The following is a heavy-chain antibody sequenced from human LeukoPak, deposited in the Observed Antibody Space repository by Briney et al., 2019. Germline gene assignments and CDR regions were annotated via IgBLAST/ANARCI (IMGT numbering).Heavy chain of an antibody. CDR1: GGSFSGYY. CDR3: GGYCSGGSCRYYFDY. V-gene: IGHV4-34*01. J-gene: IGHJ4*02. D-gene: IGHD2-15*01. Sequence: SETLSFTCAVYGGSFSGYYWSWIRQPPGKGLEWIGEINHSGSTNYNPSLKSRVTISVDTSKNQFSLKLSSVTAADTAVHYCGGYCSGGSCRYYFDYWGQGTLVTVSS. CDR2: INHSGST.